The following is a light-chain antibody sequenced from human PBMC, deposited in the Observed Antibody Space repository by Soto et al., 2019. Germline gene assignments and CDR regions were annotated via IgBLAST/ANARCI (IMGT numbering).Light chain of an antibody. CDR2: SAS. CDR3: LQHSDYPFS. CDR1: QGIRAA. J-gene: IGKJ2*01. Sequence: DIQMTQSPSSLSASVGDRVTITCRASQGIRAALGWYQQKPGKVPKRLIYSASNLQSGVPSRFSGSGSETEFTLTISSLQPEDFATYYCLQHSDYPFSFGQGTRLEI. V-gene: IGKV1-17*01.